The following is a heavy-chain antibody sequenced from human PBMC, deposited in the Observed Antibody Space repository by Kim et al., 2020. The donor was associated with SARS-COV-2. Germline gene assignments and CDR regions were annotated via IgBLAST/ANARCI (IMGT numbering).Heavy chain of an antibody. CDR3: ATPALVRGVRGF. J-gene: IGHJ4*02. CDR1: GINFKGDW. D-gene: IGHD3-10*01. V-gene: IGHV3-15*05. Sequence: GSLRLSCAASGINFKGDWLTWVRQAPGKGLEWVARIKTKSEGGTIDYAAPVKGRFTISRDDSKDMLYLQMTSLTMEDTAVYYCATPALVRGVRGFWGQG. CDR2: IKTKSEGGTI.